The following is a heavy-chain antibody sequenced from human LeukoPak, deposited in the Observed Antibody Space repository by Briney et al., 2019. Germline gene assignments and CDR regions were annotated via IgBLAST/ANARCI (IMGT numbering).Heavy chain of an antibody. Sequence: SETLPLTCTVSGASIGGRNYYWGWIRQPPGKGLEWIGNIFYSGNTYYNPSLKSRVTISIDSSKNHFSLELSSVTAADTAVYYCARHIGYSSGWRRGDAFDIWGQGTMVTVSS. CDR3: ARHIGYSSGWRRGDAFDI. V-gene: IGHV4-39*01. D-gene: IGHD6-19*01. J-gene: IGHJ3*02. CDR2: IFYSGNT. CDR1: GASIGGRNYY.